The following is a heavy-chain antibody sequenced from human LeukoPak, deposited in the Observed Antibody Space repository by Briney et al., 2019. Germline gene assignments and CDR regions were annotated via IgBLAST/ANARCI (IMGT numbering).Heavy chain of an antibody. J-gene: IGHJ4*02. Sequence: SVKVSCKASGGTFSSYAISWVRQTPGQGLEWMGRIIPILGIANYAQKFQGRVTITADKSTSTAYMELSSLRSEDTAVYYCAREKQYYDILTGYYSPYYFDYWGQGTLVTVSS. D-gene: IGHD3-9*01. CDR2: IIPILGIA. CDR3: AREKQYYDILTGYYSPYYFDY. V-gene: IGHV1-69*04. CDR1: GGTFSSYA.